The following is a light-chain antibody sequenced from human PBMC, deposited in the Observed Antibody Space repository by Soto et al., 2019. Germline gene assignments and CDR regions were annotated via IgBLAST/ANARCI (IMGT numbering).Light chain of an antibody. Sequence: EIVLTQSPGTLSLSPGERATLSCRASQSVSSSYLAKYQQKPGQAPRLLIYGASSMATGIPDRFSGSGSGAYFSLTISRLEPEDFAVYYGHQYGSSPPITFGPGTKVDIK. CDR3: HQYGSSPPIT. V-gene: IGKV3-20*01. J-gene: IGKJ3*01. CDR1: QSVSSSY. CDR2: GAS.